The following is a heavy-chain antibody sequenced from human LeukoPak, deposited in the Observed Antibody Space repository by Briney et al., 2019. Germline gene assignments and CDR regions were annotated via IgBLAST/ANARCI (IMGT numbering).Heavy chain of an antibody. V-gene: IGHV4-59*01. CDR3: ARGAAAAACSAFWFAP. D-gene: IGHD6-25*01. CDR1: GGSISSSY. Sequence: QPSETLSLTCTVSGGSISSSYWNWIRQPPDEGLEWIGYIYNSGSTNYNPYLKSRVTISVDMSKNQFSLKLTSMTAADTAVYYCARGAAAAACSAFWFAPWGQGTLVTVSS. CDR2: IYNSGST. J-gene: IGHJ5*02.